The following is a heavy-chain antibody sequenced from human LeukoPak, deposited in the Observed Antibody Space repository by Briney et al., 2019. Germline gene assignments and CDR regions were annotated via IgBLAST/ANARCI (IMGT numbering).Heavy chain of an antibody. D-gene: IGHD3-10*01. V-gene: IGHV4-39*07. Sequence: SETLSLTCTVSGGSISSSSYYWGWIRQPPGKGLEWIGSIYYSGSTYYNPSLKSRVTISVGTSKNQFSLKLSSVTAADTAVYYCARGPPYLTYYYGSGSPRRGWFDYWGQGTLVTVSS. CDR1: GGSISSSSYY. CDR3: ARGPPYLTYYYGSGSPRRGWFDY. CDR2: IYYSGST. J-gene: IGHJ4*02.